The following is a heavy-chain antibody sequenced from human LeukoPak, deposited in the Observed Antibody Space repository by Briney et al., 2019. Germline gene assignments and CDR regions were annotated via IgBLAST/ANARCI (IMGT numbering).Heavy chain of an antibody. Sequence: GGSLRLSCAASGFTFSGYWMHWVRQAPGKGLVWVSHSNSDGTDTRYADSVKGRFTVSRDNARNTLYLQMNSLRAEDTAVYYCARDRVGYGIDYWGQGTLVTVSS. V-gene: IGHV3-74*01. J-gene: IGHJ4*02. CDR3: ARDRVGYGIDY. D-gene: IGHD5-18*01. CDR2: SNSDGTDT. CDR1: GFTFSGYW.